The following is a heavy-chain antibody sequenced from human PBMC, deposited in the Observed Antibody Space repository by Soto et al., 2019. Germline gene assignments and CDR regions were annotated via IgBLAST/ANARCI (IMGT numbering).Heavy chain of an antibody. J-gene: IGHJ4*02. CDR1: GASISSCY. CDR2: VHYSGST. V-gene: IGHV4-59*12. D-gene: IGHD3-10*01. CDR3: ARDNGAGSYRGTYVD. Sequence: PSETLSLTCTVSGASISSCYWSWIRQSPQKGLECIGYVHYSGSTNYRPSLKSRVTMSVDRAKNQFSLKLTSVTAADTAVYYCARDNGAGSYRGTYVDWGTGTMVTVFS.